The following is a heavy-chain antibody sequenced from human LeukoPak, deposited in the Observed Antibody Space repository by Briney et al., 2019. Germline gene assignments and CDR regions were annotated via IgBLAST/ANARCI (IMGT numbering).Heavy chain of an antibody. V-gene: IGHV1-18*04. CDR1: GYMFTGYY. D-gene: IGHD3-16*01. Sequence: GASVKVSCKASGYMFTGYYMHWVRQAPGQGPEWMGWISAYNGKTNYAQKVQGRVTMTTDTSTSTAYMELRSLRSDDTAVYYCARGWGYFDYWGQGTLVTVSS. CDR3: ARGWGYFDY. J-gene: IGHJ4*02. CDR2: ISAYNGKT.